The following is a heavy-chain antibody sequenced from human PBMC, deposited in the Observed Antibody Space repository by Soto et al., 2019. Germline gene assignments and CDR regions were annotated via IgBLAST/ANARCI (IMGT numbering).Heavy chain of an antibody. D-gene: IGHD3-16*01. CDR1: GFTFSSYG. Sequence: PGGSLRLSCAASGFTFSSYGMHWVRQAPGKGLEWVAVISYDGSNKYYADSVRGRFTISRDNSKNTLYLQMNSLRAEDTAVYYCAKGLPEGDSVSDYWGQGTLVTVSS. J-gene: IGHJ4*02. CDR3: AKGLPEGDSVSDY. V-gene: IGHV3-30*18. CDR2: ISYDGSNK.